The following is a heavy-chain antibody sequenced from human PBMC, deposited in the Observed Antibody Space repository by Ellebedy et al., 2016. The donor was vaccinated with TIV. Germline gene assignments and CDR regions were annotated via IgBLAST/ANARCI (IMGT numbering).Heavy chain of an antibody. J-gene: IGHJ4*02. D-gene: IGHD5-18*01. Sequence: SETLSLTXAVYGGSFSGYYWSWIRQPPGKGLEWIGEINHSGSTNYNPSLKSRVTISVDTSKNQFSLKLSSVTAADTAVYYCARPKSGYSYGFDYWGQGTLVTVSS. CDR1: GGSFSGYY. CDR3: ARPKSGYSYGFDY. CDR2: INHSGST. V-gene: IGHV4-34*01.